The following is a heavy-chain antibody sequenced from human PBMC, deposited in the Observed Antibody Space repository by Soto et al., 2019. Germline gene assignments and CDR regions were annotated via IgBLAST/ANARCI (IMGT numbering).Heavy chain of an antibody. V-gene: IGHV3-30*18. CDR1: GFTFSSYG. CDR3: AKTFYDFWSGYYGPFDY. J-gene: IGHJ4*02. D-gene: IGHD3-3*01. Sequence: GGSLRLSCAASGFTFSSYGMHWVRQAPGKGLEWVAVISYDGSNKYYADSVKGRFTISRDNSKNTLYLQMNSLRAEDTAVYYCAKTFYDFWSGYYGPFDYWGQGTLVTVSS. CDR2: ISYDGSNK.